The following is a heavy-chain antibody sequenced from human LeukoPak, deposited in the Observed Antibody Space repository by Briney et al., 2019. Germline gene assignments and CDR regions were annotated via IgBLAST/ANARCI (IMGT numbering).Heavy chain of an antibody. CDR2: IKPDGSEK. Sequence: PGGSLRLSCAASGFIFSSFWMTWVRQAPGKGLEWVASIKPDGSEKSYADSVKGRFTVSRDNAKNSLYLHMNSLRAEDTALYYCSRNTVAAAGDDWGQGTLVTVSS. D-gene: IGHD6-13*01. CDR1: GFIFSSFW. J-gene: IGHJ4*02. CDR3: SRNTVAAAGDD. V-gene: IGHV3-7*01.